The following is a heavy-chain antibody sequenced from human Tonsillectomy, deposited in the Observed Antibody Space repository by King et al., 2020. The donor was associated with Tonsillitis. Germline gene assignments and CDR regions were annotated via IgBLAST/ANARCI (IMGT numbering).Heavy chain of an antibody. CDR3: AAPSPGYSSGCFYYYYYYGMDV. J-gene: IGHJ6*02. Sequence: LQLQESGPGLVKPSETLSLTCTVSGGSISSSSYYWGWIRQPPGKGLEWIGSIYYSGSTYYNPSLKSRVTISVDTSKNQFSLKLSSVTAADTAVYYCAAPSPGYSSGCFYYYYYYGMDVWGQGTTVTVSS. CDR2: IYYSGST. V-gene: IGHV4-39*07. D-gene: IGHD6-19*01. CDR1: GGSISSSSYY.